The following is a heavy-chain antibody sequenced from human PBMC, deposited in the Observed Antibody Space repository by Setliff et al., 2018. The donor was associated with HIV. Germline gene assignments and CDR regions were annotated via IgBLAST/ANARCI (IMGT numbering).Heavy chain of an antibody. J-gene: IGHJ3*01. CDR3: ARRSVSHGNGFAL. CDR2: IYPGDSDT. V-gene: IGHV5-51*01. CDR1: GYSFVDFW. Sequence: PGESLKISCHLSGYSFVDFWIGWVRQMPGKGLEWMGIIYPGDSDTRYSPSFQGQVTISADKSISTAYLHWSSLKSSDNAMYYCARRSVSHGNGFALWGQGTLVTVSS. D-gene: IGHD3-10*01.